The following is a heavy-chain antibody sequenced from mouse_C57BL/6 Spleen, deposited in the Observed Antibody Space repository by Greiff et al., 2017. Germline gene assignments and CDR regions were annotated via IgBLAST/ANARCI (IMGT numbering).Heavy chain of an antibody. CDR1: GFPLTSYV. Sequence: LNLVEPGPALVAPSQSLPITCPVPGFPLTSYVITWVRRPPGKGLEWLGVIWTGGGPNYNSALKSRLSISKDNSKSQVFLKMNSLQTDDTARYYCARNGDYGSSYDYAMDYWGQGTSVTVSS. CDR2: IWTGGGP. J-gene: IGHJ4*01. V-gene: IGHV2-9-1*01. CDR3: ARNGDYGSSYDYAMDY. D-gene: IGHD1-1*01.